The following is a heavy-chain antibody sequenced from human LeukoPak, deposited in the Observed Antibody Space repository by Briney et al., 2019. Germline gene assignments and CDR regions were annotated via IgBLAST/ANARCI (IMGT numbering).Heavy chain of an antibody. D-gene: IGHD3-3*01. V-gene: IGHV4-34*01. J-gene: IGHJ6*03. CDR1: GGSFSGYY. CDR2: INHSGST. Sequence: SETLSLTCAVYGGSFSGYYWSWIRQPPGKGLEWIGEINHSGSTNYNPSLKSRVTISVDTSKNQFSLKLSSVTAADTAVYYCARELNYDFWSGYYPYYYYYMDVWGKGTTVTVSS. CDR3: ARELNYDFWSGYYPYYYYYMDV.